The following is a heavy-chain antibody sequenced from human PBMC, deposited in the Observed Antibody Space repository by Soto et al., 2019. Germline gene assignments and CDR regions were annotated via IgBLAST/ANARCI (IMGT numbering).Heavy chain of an antibody. J-gene: IGHJ6*02. CDR3: AREGRLNYGMDV. Sequence: QLVESGGGQGQPGGSLRLSCVASGFTFSKNWMHWVRHVPGKGFEGVGNLNVEGSHTEYADAVKGRFAISRDNAKNTVYLQMNRLRAEDSATYYCAREGRLNYGMDVWGPGTTVTVSS. CDR2: LNVEGSHT. CDR1: GFTFSKNW. V-gene: IGHV3-74*03.